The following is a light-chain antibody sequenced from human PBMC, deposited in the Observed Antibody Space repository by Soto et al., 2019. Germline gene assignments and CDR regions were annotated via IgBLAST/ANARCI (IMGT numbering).Light chain of an antibody. V-gene: IGKV1-6*01. Sequence: AIQMTQSPSSLSASVGDRVTITCRASQGIRHYLGWYQQKPGKAPKLLIYAASSLQSGVPSRFSGSGSGTEFTLTISSLQPEDFAFYYCLHDYNYPLTFGGGTKVEIK. CDR1: QGIRHY. CDR2: AAS. CDR3: LHDYNYPLT. J-gene: IGKJ4*01.